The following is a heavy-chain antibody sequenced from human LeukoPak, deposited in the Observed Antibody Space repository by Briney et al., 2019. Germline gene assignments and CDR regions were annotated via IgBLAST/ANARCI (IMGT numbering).Heavy chain of an antibody. Sequence: LRASVKVSCKASGYSFTGYYMHWVRQAPGQGLEWMGWINPNSGDTKYAQKFQGRVTMTRDTSISTAYMELTRLRSDDTAVYYCARGGLRVMVYRLYYMDVWGKGTTVTVSS. CDR1: GYSFTGYY. CDR2: INPNSGDT. D-gene: IGHD2-8*01. V-gene: IGHV1-2*02. CDR3: ARGGLRVMVYRLYYMDV. J-gene: IGHJ6*03.